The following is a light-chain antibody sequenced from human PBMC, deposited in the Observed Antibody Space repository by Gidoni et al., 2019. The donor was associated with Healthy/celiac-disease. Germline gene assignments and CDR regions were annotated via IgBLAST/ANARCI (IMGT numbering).Light chain of an antibody. Sequence: DIQMPQSASSLSASIGDRVTITFRASQSISSYLNWYQQKPGKAPKLLIYAASSLQSGVPSRFSGSGYGTDFTITISSLQPEDFATYYCQQSYSTPPSFGQGTKLEIK. V-gene: IGKV1-39*01. CDR2: AAS. J-gene: IGKJ2*03. CDR1: QSISSY. CDR3: QQSYSTPPS.